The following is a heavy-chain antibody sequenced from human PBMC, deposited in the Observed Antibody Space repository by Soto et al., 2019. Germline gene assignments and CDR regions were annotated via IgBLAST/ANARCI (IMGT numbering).Heavy chain of an antibody. V-gene: IGHV4-31*03. CDR2: IYYSGST. D-gene: IGHD3-10*01. CDR3: ARDRITMVRGVIYYYYGMDV. J-gene: IGHJ6*02. CDR1: GGSISSGGYY. Sequence: TLSLTCTVSGGSISSGGYYWSWIRQHTGKGMERIGYIYYSGSTYYNPSLKSRVTISVDTSKNQFSLKLSSVTAADTAVYYCARDRITMVRGVIYYYYGMDVWGQGTTVTVSS.